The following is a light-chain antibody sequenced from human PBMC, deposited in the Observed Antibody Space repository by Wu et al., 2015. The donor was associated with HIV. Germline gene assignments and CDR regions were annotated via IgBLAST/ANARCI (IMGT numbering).Light chain of an antibody. CDR2: GAI. CDR1: QSVSSK. Sequence: EIVLTQSPGTLSLSPGERATLSCRASQSVSSKVAWYQQKPGQAPRLLVYGAITRATDIPSRFSGSGSGTEFTLTISSMQSEDFAVYYCQQYNNWPPTFGQGTKVEIK. J-gene: IGKJ1*01. V-gene: IGKV3-15*01. CDR3: QQYNNWPPT.